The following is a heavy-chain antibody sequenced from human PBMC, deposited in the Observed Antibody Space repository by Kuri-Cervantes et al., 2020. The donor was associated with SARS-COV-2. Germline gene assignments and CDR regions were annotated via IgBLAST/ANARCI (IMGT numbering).Heavy chain of an antibody. CDR1: GSTFSAYY. CDR2: ISSSGSTI. D-gene: IGHD3-22*01. V-gene: IGHV3-11*01. CDR3: ARDLLNYYDSSGYGY. J-gene: IGHJ4*02. Sequence: GRSLRLSCAASGSTFSAYYMSWIRQAPGKGLEWVSYISSSGSTIYYADSVKGRFTISRDNAKNSLYLQMNSLRAEDTAVYYCARDLLNYYDSSGYGYWGQGTLVTVSS.